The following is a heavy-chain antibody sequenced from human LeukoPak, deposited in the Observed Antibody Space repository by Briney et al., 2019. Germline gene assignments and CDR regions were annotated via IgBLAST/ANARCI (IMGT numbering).Heavy chain of an antibody. CDR2: ISSSSSYI. V-gene: IGHV3-21*01. CDR1: GFTFSSYS. Sequence: GGSLRLSCAASGFTFSSYSMNWVRQAPGKGLEWVSSISSSSSYIYYADSVKGRFTISRDNAKNSLYLQVNSLRAEDTAVYYCARGGRSGWYGDPWGQGTLVTVYS. D-gene: IGHD6-19*01. CDR3: ARGGRSGWYGDP. J-gene: IGHJ5*02.